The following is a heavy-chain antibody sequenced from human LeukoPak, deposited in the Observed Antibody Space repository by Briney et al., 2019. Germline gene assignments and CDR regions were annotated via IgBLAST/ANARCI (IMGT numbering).Heavy chain of an antibody. Sequence: PSETLSLTCTVSGGSISSSSYYWGWIRQPPGKGLEWIGSIYHSGSTYYNPSLKSRVTISVDTSKNQFSLKLSSVTAADTAVYYCAREYSNSYVDYWGQGTLVTVSS. D-gene: IGHD4-11*01. CDR3: AREYSNSYVDY. CDR2: IYHSGST. CDR1: GGSISSSSYY. J-gene: IGHJ4*02. V-gene: IGHV4-39*07.